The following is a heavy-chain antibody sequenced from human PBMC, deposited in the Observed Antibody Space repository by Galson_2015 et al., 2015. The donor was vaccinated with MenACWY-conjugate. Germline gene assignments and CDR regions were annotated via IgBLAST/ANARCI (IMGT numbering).Heavy chain of an antibody. D-gene: IGHD6-19*01. J-gene: IGHJ4*02. CDR3: ARGRGSGWVFYLDY. CDR2: IDTSGTIT. Sequence: SLRLSCAASGFTSSNYAMSWVRQAPGKGLEWVSEIDTSGTITHCIDSVKGRFTTSRDNSKNILSLQMNSLTDEDTAIYYCARGRGSGWVFYLDYWGQGTLVTVSS. V-gene: IGHV3-23*05. CDR1: GFTSSNYA.